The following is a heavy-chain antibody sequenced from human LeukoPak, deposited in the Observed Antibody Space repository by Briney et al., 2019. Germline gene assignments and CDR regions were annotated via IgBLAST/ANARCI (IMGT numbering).Heavy chain of an antibody. CDR1: GFTFSSYA. CDR3: AKDLNYDFWSGLGN. J-gene: IGHJ4*02. CDR2: ISGSGGST. Sequence: GGSLRLSCAASGFTFSSYALSWVRQAPGKGLEWVSGISGSGGSTHYADSVKGRFTISRDKSKNTLYLEMNSLRAEDTAVYYCAKDLNYDFWSGLGNWGQGTLVTVSS. D-gene: IGHD3-3*01. V-gene: IGHV3-23*01.